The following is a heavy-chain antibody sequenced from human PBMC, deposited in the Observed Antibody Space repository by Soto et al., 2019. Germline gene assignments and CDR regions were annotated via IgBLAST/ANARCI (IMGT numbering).Heavy chain of an antibody. D-gene: IGHD2-2*01. CDR2: ISAYNGNT. Sequence: QVQLVQSGAEVKKPGASVKVSCKASGYTFTSYGISWVRQAPGQGLEWMGWISAYNGNTNYAQKLQGRVTMTTDTSTSTAYMELRRLRSDDTAVYYCARGLGNQNIVVVPAAVTLPDYWGQGTLVTVSS. J-gene: IGHJ4*02. CDR3: ARGLGNQNIVVVPAAVTLPDY. V-gene: IGHV1-18*01. CDR1: GYTFTSYG.